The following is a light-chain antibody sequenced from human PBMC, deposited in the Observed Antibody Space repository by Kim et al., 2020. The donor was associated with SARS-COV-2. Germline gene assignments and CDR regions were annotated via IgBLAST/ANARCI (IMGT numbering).Light chain of an antibody. V-gene: IGKV1-5*03. CDR2: KAS. Sequence: SAAVGDRVTITCRASQSSSSWLSWYQQKPGKAPKLLIYKASSLESGVPPRFSGSGSGTEFTLTISSLQPDDFATYYCQQYNSYSYSFGQGTKLEIK. J-gene: IGKJ2*03. CDR1: QSSSSW. CDR3: QQYNSYSYS.